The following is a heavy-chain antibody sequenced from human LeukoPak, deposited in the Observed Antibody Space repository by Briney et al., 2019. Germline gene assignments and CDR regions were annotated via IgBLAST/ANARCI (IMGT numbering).Heavy chain of an antibody. D-gene: IGHD2-2*01. Sequence: SETLSLTCTVSGGSISSYYWSWIRQPAGKGLEWIGRIYSSGSTNYNPSLKSRVTMSVDTSKNQFSLKLSSVTAADTAVYYCARGPYCTSTGCYLDYWGQGTLVTVSS. V-gene: IGHV4-4*07. J-gene: IGHJ4*02. CDR2: IYSSGST. CDR3: ARGPYCTSTGCYLDY. CDR1: GGSISSYY.